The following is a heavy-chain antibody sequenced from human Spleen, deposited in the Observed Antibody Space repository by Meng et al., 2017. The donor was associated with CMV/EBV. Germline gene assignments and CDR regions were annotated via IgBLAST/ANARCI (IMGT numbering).Heavy chain of an antibody. V-gene: IGHV3-7*03. CDR1: GFTFSTYW. J-gene: IGHJ4*02. D-gene: IGHD3-10*01. CDR3: AKFQDNSYGSGIDY. Sequence: GESLKISCAASGFTFSTYWMSWVRQSPKGLEWVANIGQDGIEKYYVDSVKGRFTISRDNAKSSLFLQMNSLRAEDTAVYYCAKFQDNSYGSGIDYWGQGTLVTVSS. CDR2: IGQDGIEK.